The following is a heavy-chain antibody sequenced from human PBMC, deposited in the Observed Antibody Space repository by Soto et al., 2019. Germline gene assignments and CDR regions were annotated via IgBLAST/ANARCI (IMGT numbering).Heavy chain of an antibody. Sequence: SETLSLTCSVSGGSVSSYWWSWIRQPPGKGLEWIGYIYYTGSTNYSPSLKGRVTISLDASKSQFSLKLTSVTAADTAVYYCARRPGASDYYFDYWGPGGLVTVSS. CDR3: ARRPGASDYYFDY. V-gene: IGHV4-59*02. J-gene: IGHJ4*02. CDR2: IYYTGST. CDR1: GGSVSSYW. D-gene: IGHD3-10*01.